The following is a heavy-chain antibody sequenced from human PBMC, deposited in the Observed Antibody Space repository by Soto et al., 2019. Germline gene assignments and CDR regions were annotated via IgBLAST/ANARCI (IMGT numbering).Heavy chain of an antibody. V-gene: IGHV1-3*01. D-gene: IGHD2-2*02. CDR3: ARDLPAAILRSYYYYGMDV. Sequence: GASVKVSCKASGGTFSSYAISWVRQAPGQRLEWMGWINAGNGNTKYSQKFQGRVTITRDTSASTAYMELSSLRSEDTAVYYCARDLPAAILRSYYYYGMDVWGQGTTVTVSS. J-gene: IGHJ6*02. CDR1: GGTFSSYA. CDR2: INAGNGNT.